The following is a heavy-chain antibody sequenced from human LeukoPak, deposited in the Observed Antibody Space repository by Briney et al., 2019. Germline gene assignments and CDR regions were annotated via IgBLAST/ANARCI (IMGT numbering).Heavy chain of an antibody. V-gene: IGHV3-74*01. J-gene: IGHJ3*02. D-gene: IGHD3-10*01. Sequence: PGGSLRLSCAASEFTFSSYGMGWVRQAPGKGLVWVSRISPDGDSTNYADSVQGRFTISRDNAKNTLYLQMKSLRAEDTAVYYCARDPAGFLPAFDIWGQGTLVTVSS. CDR1: EFTFSSYG. CDR2: ISPDGDST. CDR3: ARDPAGFLPAFDI.